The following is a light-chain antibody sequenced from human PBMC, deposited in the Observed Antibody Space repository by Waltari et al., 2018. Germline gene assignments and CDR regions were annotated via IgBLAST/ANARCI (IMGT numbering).Light chain of an antibody. V-gene: IGKV3-15*01. CDR1: QSVNND. CDR3: QQYNNWPPWT. Sequence: EIVLTQSPATLSASPGERATLSCRASQSVNNDLAWYQQRPGQAPRLPIYGASTRATGIPARFTGSGSGTEFTLTINSVQSEDLAIYFCQQYNNWPPWTFGQGTKVEIK. CDR2: GAS. J-gene: IGKJ1*01.